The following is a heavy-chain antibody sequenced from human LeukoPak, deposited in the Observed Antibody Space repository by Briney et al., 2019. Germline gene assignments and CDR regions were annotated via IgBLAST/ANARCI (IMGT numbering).Heavy chain of an antibody. CDR2: ISGSVGST. J-gene: IGHJ4*02. V-gene: IGHV3-23*01. Sequence: GGSLRLSCAASGFTFSSYAMSWVRQAPGKGLEWVSAISGSVGSTYYADSVKGRFTISRDNSKNTLYLQMNSLRAEDTAVYYCARDSQGGGFDYWGQGTLVTVSS. D-gene: IGHD3-16*01. CDR1: GFTFSSYA. CDR3: ARDSQGGGFDY.